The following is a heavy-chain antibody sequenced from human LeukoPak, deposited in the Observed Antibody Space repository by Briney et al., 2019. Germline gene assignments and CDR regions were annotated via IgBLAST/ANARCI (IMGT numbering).Heavy chain of an antibody. Sequence: PGGSLRLSCAASGFTFSFYNTNWVRQAPGKGLEWVSSISGSSRKIHYADSVKGGFTISRDNAKNSLYLQMSSLRTEDTSVYYCATDASCGYLTYWGQGTMVAVSS. D-gene: IGHD3-22*01. J-gene: IGHJ4*02. CDR2: ISGSSRKI. CDR3: ATDASCGYLTY. V-gene: IGHV3-21*01. CDR1: GFTFSFYN.